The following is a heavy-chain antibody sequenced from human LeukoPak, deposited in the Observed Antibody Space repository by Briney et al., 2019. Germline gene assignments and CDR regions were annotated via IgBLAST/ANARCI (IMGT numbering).Heavy chain of an antibody. CDR2: ISSSSSYI. V-gene: IGHV3-21*01. D-gene: IGHD5-24*01. CDR1: GFTFSSYS. J-gene: IGHJ4*02. CDR3: ARDHRDGYNSHFDY. Sequence: GGSLRLSCAASGFTFSSYSMTWVRQAPGKGLEWVSSISSSSSYIYYADSVKGRFTISRDNAKNSLYLQMNSLRAEDTAVYYCARDHRDGYNSHFDYWGQGTLVTVSS.